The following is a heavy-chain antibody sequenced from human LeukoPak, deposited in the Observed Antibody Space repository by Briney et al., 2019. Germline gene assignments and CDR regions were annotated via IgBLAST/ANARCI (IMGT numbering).Heavy chain of an antibody. J-gene: IGHJ5*02. D-gene: IGHD2-2*02. Sequence: KPSETLSLTCTVSGGSISSYYWSWIRQPAGKGLEWIGRIYTSGSTNYNPSLKSRVTISVDTSKNQFSLKLSSVTAADTAVYYCARNYCSSTSCYSWFDPWGQGTLVTVSS. V-gene: IGHV4-4*07. CDR2: IYTSGST. CDR3: ARNYCSSTSCYSWFDP. CDR1: GGSISSYY.